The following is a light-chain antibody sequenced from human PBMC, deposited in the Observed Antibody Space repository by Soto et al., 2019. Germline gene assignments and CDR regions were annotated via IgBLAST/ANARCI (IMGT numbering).Light chain of an antibody. CDR1: QSVSNN. V-gene: IGKV3-15*01. Sequence: EIVLTQSPATLSVFPGEKATLSCGASQSVSNNLAWYRQKPGQAPRPLIYGASTRATGVPARFSGSGSGTEFTLTISSLQSEDSAIYYCQQYSSWPFTFGPGTKVAIE. CDR3: QQYSSWPFT. CDR2: GAS. J-gene: IGKJ3*01.